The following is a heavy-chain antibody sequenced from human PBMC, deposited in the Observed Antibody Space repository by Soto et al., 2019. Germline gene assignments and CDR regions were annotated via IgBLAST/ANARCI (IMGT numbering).Heavy chain of an antibody. CDR3: ARALDGSYDF. Sequence: GGSLRLSCAASGFTFSDHFMDWVRQAPGKGLEWFGRSRNKANSYITDYAASVQGRFIVSRDNSKNSLFLQMNDLKTEDTAVYYCARALDGSYDFWGQGTLVTVSS. D-gene: IGHD3-10*01. V-gene: IGHV3-72*01. J-gene: IGHJ4*02. CDR1: GFTFSDHF. CDR2: SRNKANSYIT.